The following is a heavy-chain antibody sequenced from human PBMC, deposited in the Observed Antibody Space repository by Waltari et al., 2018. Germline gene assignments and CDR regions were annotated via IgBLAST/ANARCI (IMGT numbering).Heavy chain of an antibody. CDR3: ARAGATTQLDY. CDR1: GGTFSSYA. V-gene: IGHV1-69*13. CDR2: IIPIFGTA. D-gene: IGHD1-26*01. Sequence: QVQLVQSGAEVKKPGSSVKVSCQASGGTFSSYAIRWVRQAPGHGLEWMGGIIPIFGTANYAQKFQGRVTITADESTSTAYMELSSLRSEDTAVYYCARAGATTQLDYWGQGTLVTVSS. J-gene: IGHJ4*02.